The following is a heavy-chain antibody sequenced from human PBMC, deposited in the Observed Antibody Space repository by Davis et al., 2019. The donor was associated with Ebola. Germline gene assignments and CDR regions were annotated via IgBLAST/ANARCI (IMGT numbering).Heavy chain of an antibody. J-gene: IGHJ4*02. Sequence: ASVKVSCKASGYTFISYGISWVRQAPGQGLEWMGWISAYNGNTKDAQKLQGRVTMTTDTSTSTAYMELRSLRSDDTAVYYCARDPGRGSYSDFDYWGQGTLVTVSS. D-gene: IGHD1-26*01. CDR3: ARDPGRGSYSDFDY. CDR2: ISAYNGNT. CDR1: GYTFISYG. V-gene: IGHV1-18*01.